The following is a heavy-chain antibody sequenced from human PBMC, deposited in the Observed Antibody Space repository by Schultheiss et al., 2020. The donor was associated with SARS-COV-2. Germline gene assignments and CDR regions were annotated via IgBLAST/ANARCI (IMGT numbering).Heavy chain of an antibody. CDR1: GFTFSGYG. CDR2: ISYDGGDK. V-gene: IGHV3-30*18. Sequence: GGSLRLSCAASGFTFSGYGMHWVRQAPGKGLEWVAVISYDGGDKDYADSVKGRFTISRDNSKNTVYLQMNSLRAEDAAVYYCAKDGAGIAVDSNYYYYGMDVWGQGTTVTVSS. J-gene: IGHJ6*02. CDR3: AKDGAGIAVDSNYYYYGMDV. D-gene: IGHD6-19*01.